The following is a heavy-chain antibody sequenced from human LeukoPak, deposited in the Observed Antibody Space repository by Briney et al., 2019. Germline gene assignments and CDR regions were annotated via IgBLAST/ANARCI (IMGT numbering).Heavy chain of an antibody. J-gene: IGHJ4*02. D-gene: IGHD6-19*01. CDR2: ISTRGRII. V-gene: IGHV3-11*04. CDR1: GFTFSDYY. Sequence: GGSLRLSYAASGFTFSDYYMRWIREAPRRGRAWVSYISTRGRIIYYQDAVKGRFTISRDNAKKPLYLQMNSLRAEDTGVDLFARDRDGAVAALDYFDYSGQGAPVTVSS. CDR3: ARDRDGAVAALDYFDY.